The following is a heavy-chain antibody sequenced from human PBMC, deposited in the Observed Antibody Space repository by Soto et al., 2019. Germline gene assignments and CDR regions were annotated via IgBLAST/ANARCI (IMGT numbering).Heavy chain of an antibody. Sequence: SETLSLTCTFSGCSISSYYWNWIRLPPGKGLEWIGYVSYSGSTKYNPSLKSRVTISIDTSKNQFSLKIEDTAVYYCTTDSYITVTPVRLDYWGHGTLVTVSS. CDR1: GCSISSYY. V-gene: IGHV4-59*01. CDR2: VSYSGST. CDR3: TTDSYITVTPVRLDY. J-gene: IGHJ4*01. D-gene: IGHD4-4*01.